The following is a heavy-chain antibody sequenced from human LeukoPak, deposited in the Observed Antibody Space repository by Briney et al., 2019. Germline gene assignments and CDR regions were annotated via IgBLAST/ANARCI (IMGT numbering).Heavy chain of an antibody. D-gene: IGHD3-22*01. J-gene: IGHJ4*02. CDR2: IKQDGSEK. CDR1: GFTFSDFW. Sequence: GGSLRLSCAAAGFTFSDFWMSWVRQAPGKGLEWVAIIKQDGSEKYYVDSVKGRFTISRDNAKNSLYLQMDSLRAEDTAVYYCARDKGGVIATPSDYWGQGALVTVSS. V-gene: IGHV3-7*03. CDR3: ARDKGGVIATPSDY.